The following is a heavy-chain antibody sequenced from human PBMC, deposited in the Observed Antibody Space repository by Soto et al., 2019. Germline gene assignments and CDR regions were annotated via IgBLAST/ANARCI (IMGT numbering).Heavy chain of an antibody. CDR1: GFTFGSYS. Sequence: GGSLRLSCAASGFTFGSYSVNWVRQAPGKGLEWVSSISGSSSYKYYADSVKGRFTISRDNAKNSLYLQMNSLRAEDTAVYYWARAPVETAIVTDFDYWGQGTLVTVSS. CDR2: ISGSSSYK. CDR3: ARAPVETAIVTDFDY. V-gene: IGHV3-21*01. D-gene: IGHD5-18*01. J-gene: IGHJ4*02.